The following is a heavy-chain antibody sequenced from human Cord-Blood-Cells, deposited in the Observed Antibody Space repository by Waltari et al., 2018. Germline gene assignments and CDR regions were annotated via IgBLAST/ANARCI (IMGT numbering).Heavy chain of an antibody. V-gene: IGHV3-53*01. CDR1: GFTVSSNY. D-gene: IGHD6-13*01. CDR2: IYSGGST. CDR3: ARDSGYSSSWSFDY. Sequence: EVQLVESGGGLIQPGGSLRLSCAASGFTVSSNYMSWVLQAPGKGLEWVSVIYSGGSTYYADSVKGRFTISRDNSKNTLYLQMNSLRAEDTAVYYCARDSGYSSSWSFDYWGQGTLVTVSS. J-gene: IGHJ4*02.